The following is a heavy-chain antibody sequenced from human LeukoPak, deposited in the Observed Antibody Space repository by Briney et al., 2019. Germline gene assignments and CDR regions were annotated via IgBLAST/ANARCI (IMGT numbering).Heavy chain of an antibody. CDR3: FMFGDHNFLPYYFDY. CDR2: ISSSSSTI. CDR1: GFTFSSYS. V-gene: IGHV3-48*01. D-gene: IGHD3-10*02. J-gene: IGHJ4*02. Sequence: GGSLRLSCAASGFTFSSYSMNWVRQAPGKGLEWVSYISSSSSTIYYADSVKGRFTISRDNAKNSLYLQMNSLRAEDTAVYYCFMFGDHNFLPYYFDYWGQGTLVTVSS.